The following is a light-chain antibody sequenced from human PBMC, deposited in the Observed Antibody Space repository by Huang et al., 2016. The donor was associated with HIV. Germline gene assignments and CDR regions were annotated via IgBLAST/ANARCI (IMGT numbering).Light chain of an antibody. Sequence: EIVLTQSPATLSLSPGERATLSCRASQSVNTFLAWYQQKPGPAPRLLIYDAANRATGIPARCSGSGSGTDFTLTISSLEPEDFAVYYCQQRSNRPLTFGGGTKVEIK. CDR1: QSVNTF. CDR3: QQRSNRPLT. J-gene: IGKJ4*01. V-gene: IGKV3-11*01. CDR2: DAA.